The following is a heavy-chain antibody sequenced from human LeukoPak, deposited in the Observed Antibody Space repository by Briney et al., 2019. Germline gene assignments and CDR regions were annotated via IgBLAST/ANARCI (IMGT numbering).Heavy chain of an antibody. CDR1: GFTFSSYS. V-gene: IGHV3-21*01. Sequence: PGGSLRLSCAASGFTFSSYSMNWVRQAPGKGLEWVSSISSSSSYIYYADSVKGRFTISRDNAKNSLYLQMNSLRAEDTAVYYCGRGGATWAPSDYWGQGTLVTVSS. J-gene: IGHJ4*02. CDR2: ISSSSSYI. D-gene: IGHD5-12*01. CDR3: GRGGATWAPSDY.